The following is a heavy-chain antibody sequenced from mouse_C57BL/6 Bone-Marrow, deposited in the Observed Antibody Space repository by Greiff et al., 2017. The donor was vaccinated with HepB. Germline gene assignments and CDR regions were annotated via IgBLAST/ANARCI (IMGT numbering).Heavy chain of an antibody. D-gene: IGHD1-1*01. CDR3: ASAYYYGSSTYAMDY. Sequence: EVKLMESGGGLVKPGGSLKLSCAASGFTFSDYGMHWVRQAPEKGLEWVAYISSGSSTIYYADTVKGRFTISRDNAKNTLFLQMTSLRSEDTAMYYCASAYYYGSSTYAMDYWGQGTSVTVSS. V-gene: IGHV5-17*01. J-gene: IGHJ4*01. CDR1: GFTFSDYG. CDR2: ISSGSSTI.